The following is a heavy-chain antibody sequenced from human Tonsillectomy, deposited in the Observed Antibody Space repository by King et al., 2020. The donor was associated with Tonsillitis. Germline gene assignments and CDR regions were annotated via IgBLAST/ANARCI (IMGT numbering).Heavy chain of an antibody. CDR2: ISYDGTDT. J-gene: IGHJ6*02. D-gene: IGHD1-7*01. V-gene: IGHV3-30*18. CDR1: GFTFSTHG. CDR3: AKEGMDWKYEKGEYGGDG. Sequence: VQLVESGGRVVQPGGSLRLSCAASGFTFSTHGMHWVRQAPGKGLEWVAVISYDGTDTFYADSVKGLFTISRDNSKNTLFLQMNSLRAADTAVFYCAKEGMDWKYEKGEYGGDGGGQGTTVTVAS.